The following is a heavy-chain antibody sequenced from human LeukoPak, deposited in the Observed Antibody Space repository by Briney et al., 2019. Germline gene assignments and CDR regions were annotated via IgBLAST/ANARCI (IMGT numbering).Heavy chain of an antibody. CDR2: IKKDGSEK. CDR1: GFTFSSHW. CDR3: ARDAGRKDDY. Sequence: GGSLRLSCAASGFTFSSHWMSWVRQAPGKGLEWVANIKKDGSEKYYVDSVKGRFTISRDNAKNSLYLQMNSLRAEDTAVYYCARDAGRKDDYWGQGTLVTVSS. J-gene: IGHJ4*02. V-gene: IGHV3-7*01.